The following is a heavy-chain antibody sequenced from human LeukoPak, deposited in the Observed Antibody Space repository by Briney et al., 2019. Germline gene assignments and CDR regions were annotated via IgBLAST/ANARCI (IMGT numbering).Heavy chain of an antibody. J-gene: IGHJ4*02. CDR2: IYYSGST. Sequence: TSETLSLTCTVSGGSISSYYWSWIRQPPGKGLEWIGYIYYSGSTNYNPSLKSRATISVDTSKNQFSLKLSSVTAADTAVYYCARGRFFGASSGNFDYWGQGTLVTVSS. CDR1: GGSISSYY. V-gene: IGHV4-59*01. CDR3: ARGRFFGASSGNFDY. D-gene: IGHD3-22*01.